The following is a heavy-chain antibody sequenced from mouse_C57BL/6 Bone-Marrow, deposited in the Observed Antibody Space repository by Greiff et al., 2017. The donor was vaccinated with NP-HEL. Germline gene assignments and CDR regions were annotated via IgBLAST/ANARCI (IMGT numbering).Heavy chain of an antibody. CDR1: GYTFTDYY. CDR3: ARPIYYGNYYYAMDY. D-gene: IGHD2-1*01. Sequence: QVQLKQSGPELVKPGASVKISCKASGYTFTDYYINWVKQRPGQGLEWIGWIFPGSGSTYYNEKFKGKATLTVDKSSSTAYMLLSSLTSEDSAVYFCARPIYYGNYYYAMDYWGQGTSVTVSS. J-gene: IGHJ4*01. V-gene: IGHV1-75*01. CDR2: IFPGSGST.